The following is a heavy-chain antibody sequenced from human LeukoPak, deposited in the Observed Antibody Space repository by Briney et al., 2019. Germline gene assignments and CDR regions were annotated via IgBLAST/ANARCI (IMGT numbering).Heavy chain of an antibody. J-gene: IGHJ5*02. Sequence: GGSLRLSRAASGFTFHFYGMHWVRQAPGKGLEWVGVIWYDGSYTYYVESVKGRFTISRDNSKNVLYLQMNTLRAEDTAIYYCARDSVMYSSSWYELDLWGQGILVTVSP. CDR3: ARDSVMYSSSWYELDL. V-gene: IGHV3-33*01. D-gene: IGHD6-13*01. CDR2: IWYDGSYT. CDR1: GFTFHFYG.